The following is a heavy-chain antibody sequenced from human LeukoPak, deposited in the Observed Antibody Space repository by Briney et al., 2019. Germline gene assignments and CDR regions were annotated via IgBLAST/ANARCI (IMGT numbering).Heavy chain of an antibody. CDR3: ARIWNSYGYFDAFDI. D-gene: IGHD5-18*01. Sequence: PSETLSLXCTVSGGSMSIYYWSWIRQPPGKGLEWIGYINYSGSTNYNPSLKSRVTTSVDTSKSQFSLKLSSVTAADTAVYYCARIWNSYGYFDAFDIWGQGTMVTVSS. V-gene: IGHV4-59*01. CDR2: INYSGST. J-gene: IGHJ3*02. CDR1: GGSMSIYY.